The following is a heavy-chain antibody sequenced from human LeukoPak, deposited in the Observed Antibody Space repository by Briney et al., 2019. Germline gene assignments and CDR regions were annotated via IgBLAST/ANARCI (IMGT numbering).Heavy chain of an antibody. J-gene: IGHJ3*02. CDR1: GFTVSSNY. CDR3: ARLGYGRALGAFDI. V-gene: IGHV3-53*01. Sequence: PGGSLRLSCAASGFTVSSNYMSWVRQAPGKGLEWVSVIYSGGSTYYADSVKGRFTISRDSSKNTLYLQMNSLRAEDTAVYYCARLGYGRALGAFDIWGQGTMVTVSS. D-gene: IGHD5-18*01. CDR2: IYSGGST.